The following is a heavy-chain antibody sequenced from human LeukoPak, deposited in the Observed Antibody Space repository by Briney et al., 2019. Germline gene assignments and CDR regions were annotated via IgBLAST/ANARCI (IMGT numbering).Heavy chain of an antibody. Sequence: ASVKVSCTASGYTFTSCYMHWVRQAPGQGLEWMGIINLSGGSTSYAQKFQGRVTMTRDMSTSTVYMELSSLRSEDTAVYYCARERSEYSSSSGWFDPWGQGTLVTVSS. V-gene: IGHV1-46*01. CDR1: GYTFTSCY. J-gene: IGHJ5*02. CDR3: ARERSEYSSSSGWFDP. D-gene: IGHD6-6*01. CDR2: INLSGGST.